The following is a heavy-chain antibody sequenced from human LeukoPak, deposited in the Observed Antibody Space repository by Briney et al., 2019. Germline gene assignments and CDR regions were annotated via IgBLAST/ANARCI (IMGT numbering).Heavy chain of an antibody. CDR3: ARVGAMVRGAFDY. CDR2: TYYRSKWYT. D-gene: IGHD3-10*01. CDR1: GDSVSSVNAA. V-gene: IGHV6-1*01. Sequence: SQTLSLTCAISGDSVSSVNAAWNWIRQSPSRGLEWLGRTYYRSKWYTDSAVSVKSRITINPDTSKNQFSLQLTSVTPEDTAVYYCARVGAMVRGAFDYWGQGTLVTVSS. J-gene: IGHJ4*02.